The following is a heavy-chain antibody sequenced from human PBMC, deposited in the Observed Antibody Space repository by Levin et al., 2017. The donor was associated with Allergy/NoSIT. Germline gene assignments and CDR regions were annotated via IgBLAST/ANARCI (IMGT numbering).Heavy chain of an antibody. Sequence: SLKISCAASGFTFDDHAMHWVRQAPGKGLEWVSGITWNSGTIGYADSVKGRFTISRDSAKKSLYLQMNSLRPEDTALYYCARDMSIAAGYYYGMDVWGQGTTVTVS. CDR1: GFTFDDHA. CDR2: ITWNSGTI. J-gene: IGHJ6*02. V-gene: IGHV3-9*01. D-gene: IGHD6-13*01. CDR3: ARDMSIAAGYYYGMDV.